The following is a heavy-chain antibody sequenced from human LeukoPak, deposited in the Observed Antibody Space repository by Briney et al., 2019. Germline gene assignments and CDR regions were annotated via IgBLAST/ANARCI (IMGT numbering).Heavy chain of an antibody. CDR3: AREAPGGIAVAGSLGFSDY. D-gene: IGHD6-19*01. CDR2: IYYIGST. CDR1: GGSISNYY. V-gene: IGHV4-59*01. J-gene: IGHJ4*02. Sequence: SETLSLTCTVSGGSISNYYWSWIRQPPGKELEWIGYIYYIGSTNYNPSLKRRVTISVDTSKNQFSLKLSSVTAADTAVYYCAREAPGGIAVAGSLGFSDYWGQGTLVTVSS.